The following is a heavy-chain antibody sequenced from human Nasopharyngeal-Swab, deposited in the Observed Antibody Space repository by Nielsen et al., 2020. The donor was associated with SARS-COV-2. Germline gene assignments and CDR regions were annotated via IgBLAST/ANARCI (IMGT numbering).Heavy chain of an antibody. Sequence: GESLKISCTASGFTFGDYAMSWFRQAPGKGLEWVGFIRSKAYGGTTEYAASVTGRFTISRDDSKSIAYLQMNSLKTEDTAVYYCTRNDFWSGYYTDYWGQGTLVTVSS. D-gene: IGHD3-3*01. CDR1: GFTFGDYA. J-gene: IGHJ4*02. V-gene: IGHV3-49*03. CDR3: TRNDFWSGYYTDY. CDR2: IRSKAYGGTT.